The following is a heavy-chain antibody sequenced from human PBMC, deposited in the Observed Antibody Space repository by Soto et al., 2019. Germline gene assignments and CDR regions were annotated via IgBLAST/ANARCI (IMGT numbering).Heavy chain of an antibody. D-gene: IGHD1-26*01. Sequence: SLRLSCAASGFTFSSYGMHWVRQAPCKGLEWVAVISYDGSNKYYADSVKGRFTISRDNSKNTLYLQMNSLRAEDTAVYYCAKGRELPYYYYYYYGMDVWGQGTTVTVSS. J-gene: IGHJ6*02. CDR2: ISYDGSNK. CDR3: AKGRELPYYYYYYYGMDV. V-gene: IGHV3-30*18. CDR1: GFTFSSYG.